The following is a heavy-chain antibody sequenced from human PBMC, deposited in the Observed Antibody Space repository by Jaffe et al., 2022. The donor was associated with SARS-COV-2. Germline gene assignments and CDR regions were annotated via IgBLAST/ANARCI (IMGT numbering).Heavy chain of an antibody. CDR3: ASIAVAGTNSQYYFDY. CDR2: INHSGST. D-gene: IGHD6-19*01. CDR1: GGSFSGYY. V-gene: IGHV4-34*01. Sequence: QVQLQQWGAGLLKPSETLSLTCAVYGGSFSGYYWSWIRQPPGKGLEWIGEINHSGSTNYNPSLKSRVTISVDTSKNQFSLKLSSVTAADTAVYYCASIAVAGTNSQYYFDYWGQGTLVTVSS. J-gene: IGHJ4*02.